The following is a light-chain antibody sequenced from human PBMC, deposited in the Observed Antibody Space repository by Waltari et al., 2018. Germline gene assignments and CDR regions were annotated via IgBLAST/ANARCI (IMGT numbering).Light chain of an antibody. Sequence: EIVLTQSPGSLSSSPGERVTLSCRASQSVSRALAWYQQKPGQAPRLLLFGASNRATGSPDRFSGSGSETDFSLTISRLEPEDFAVYYCQHYVRLPATFGRGTKVEIK. V-gene: IGKV3-20*01. J-gene: IGKJ1*01. CDR3: QHYVRLPAT. CDR2: GAS. CDR1: QSVSRA.